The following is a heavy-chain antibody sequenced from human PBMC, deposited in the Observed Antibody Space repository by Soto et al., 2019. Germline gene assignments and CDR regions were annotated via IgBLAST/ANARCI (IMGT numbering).Heavy chain of an antibody. V-gene: IGHV3-23*01. CDR3: AKIGYCSCGSCYSTNY. D-gene: IGHD2-15*01. CDR2: ISGSGGST. Sequence: EVQLLESGGGLVQPGGSLRLSCAASGFTFSSYAMSWVRQAPGKGLEWVSAISGSGGSTYYADSVKGRFTISRDNSKNPLYLQMNSLRAEDTAVYYCAKIGYCSCGSCYSTNYWGQGTLVTVSS. J-gene: IGHJ4*02. CDR1: GFTFSSYA.